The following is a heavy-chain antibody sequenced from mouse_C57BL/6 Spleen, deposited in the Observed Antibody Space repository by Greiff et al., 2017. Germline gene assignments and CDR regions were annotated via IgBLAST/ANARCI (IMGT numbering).Heavy chain of an antibody. CDR2: ISSGGSYT. Sequence: EVKLMESGGDLVKPGGSLKLSCAASGFTFSSYGMSWVRQTPDKRLEWVATISSGGSYTYYPDSVKGRFTISRDNAKNTLYLQMSSLKSEDTAMYYCARQRVTTTVYYAMDYWGQGTSVTVSS. CDR1: GFTFSSYG. J-gene: IGHJ4*01. D-gene: IGHD2-2*01. CDR3: ARQRVTTTVYYAMDY. V-gene: IGHV5-6*01.